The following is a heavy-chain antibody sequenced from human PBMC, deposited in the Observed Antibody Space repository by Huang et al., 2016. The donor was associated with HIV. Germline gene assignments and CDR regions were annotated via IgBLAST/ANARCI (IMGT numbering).Heavy chain of an antibody. V-gene: IGHV3-53*01. CDR1: GFTVSTNY. D-gene: IGHD2-8*02. CDR3: AKEGDTGAALGY. J-gene: IGHJ4*02. CDR2: IDSGGTT. Sequence: EVQLVESGGGLIQPGGSLRLSCAASGFTVSTNYMTWVRPAPGKGLEWVSLIDSGGTTYYADSVKGRFTISRDDSENTLYLHMTSLRAGDTAVYYCAKEGDTGAALGYWGQGTLVTVS.